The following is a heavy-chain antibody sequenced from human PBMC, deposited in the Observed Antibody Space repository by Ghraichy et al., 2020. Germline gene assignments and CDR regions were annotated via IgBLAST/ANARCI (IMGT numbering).Heavy chain of an antibody. CDR1: GGTFSSYA. CDR3: ARGPTGTTYYYYYYMDV. V-gene: IGHV1-69*13. CDR2: IIPIFGTA. J-gene: IGHJ6*03. D-gene: IGHD1-7*01. Sequence: SVKVSCKASGGTFSSYAISWVRQAPGQGLEWMGGIIPIFGTANYAQKFQGRVTITADESTSTAYMELSSLRSEDTAVYYCARGPTGTTYYYYYYMDVWGKGTTVTVSS.